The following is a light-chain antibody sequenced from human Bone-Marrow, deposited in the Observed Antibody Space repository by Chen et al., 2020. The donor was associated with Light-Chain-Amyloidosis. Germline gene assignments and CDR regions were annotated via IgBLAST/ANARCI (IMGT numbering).Light chain of an antibody. CDR3: QQYYSSRPWT. V-gene: IGKV4-1*01. CDR1: QSVLYSSNNKNY. CDR2: WAA. Sequence: DIVMTQSPDSLAVSMGERATINCKSSQSVLYSSNNKNYLAWYQQKPGQPPKLLIYWAATRESGVPDRFSASGSGTDFTLTISSLQAEDVAVYYCQQYYSSRPWTFGQGTKVEIK. J-gene: IGKJ1*01.